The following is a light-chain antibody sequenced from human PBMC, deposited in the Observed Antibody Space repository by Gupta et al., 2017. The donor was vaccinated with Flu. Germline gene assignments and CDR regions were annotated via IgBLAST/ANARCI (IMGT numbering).Light chain of an antibody. Sequence: QSALTQPASVSGPPGQSLTISCTGTSSDVGGYNYVSWYQQHPGKAPKLMIYEVSNRPSGVSNRFSGSKSGNTASLTISGLQAEDEADYYCSSYTSSSTRVFGTGTKVTVL. CDR3: SSYTSSSTRV. CDR1: SSDVGGYNY. J-gene: IGLJ1*01. CDR2: EVS. V-gene: IGLV2-14*01.